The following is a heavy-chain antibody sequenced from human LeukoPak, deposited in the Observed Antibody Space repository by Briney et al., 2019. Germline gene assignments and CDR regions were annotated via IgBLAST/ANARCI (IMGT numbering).Heavy chain of an antibody. CDR2: ISSNGDRT. Sequence: PGGSLRLSCAASGFTFSTPSMHWVRQAPGKGLEYVSAISSNGDRTYYANSVKGRFTISRDNSKDTLYLQMGSLRAEDMAVYYCATWSGYHHVYWGQGTLVTVSS. D-gene: IGHD3-3*01. V-gene: IGHV3-64*01. J-gene: IGHJ4*02. CDR1: GFTFSTPS. CDR3: ATWSGYHHVY.